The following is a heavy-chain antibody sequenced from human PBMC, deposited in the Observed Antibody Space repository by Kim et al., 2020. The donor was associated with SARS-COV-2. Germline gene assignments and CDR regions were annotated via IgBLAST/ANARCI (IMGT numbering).Heavy chain of an antibody. J-gene: IGHJ5*02. CDR3: AKGYSISRPNWFDP. V-gene: IGHV3-23*01. Sequence: YADSVRGRFTISSDNSNNTLFLQTNSLRTEDTAVYYCAKGYSISRPNWFDPWGQGTLVTVSS. D-gene: IGHD2-15*01.